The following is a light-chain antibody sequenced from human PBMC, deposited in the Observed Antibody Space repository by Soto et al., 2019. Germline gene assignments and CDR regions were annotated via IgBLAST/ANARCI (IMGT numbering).Light chain of an antibody. Sequence: QSALTQPASVSGSPEQSITISCTGTSSDVGGYNFVSWYQQHPGKAPKLLIYDVSDRPSGVSNRFSGSKSGNTASLTISGPQAEDEADYYCNSYTSSSTSYVFGSGTKVTVL. J-gene: IGLJ1*01. CDR2: DVS. CDR3: NSYTSSSTSYV. V-gene: IGLV2-14*03. CDR1: SSDVGGYNF.